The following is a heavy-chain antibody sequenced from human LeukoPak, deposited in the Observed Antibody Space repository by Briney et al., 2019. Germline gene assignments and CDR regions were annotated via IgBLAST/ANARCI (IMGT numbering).Heavy chain of an antibody. J-gene: IGHJ5*02. D-gene: IGHD1-20*01. CDR3: ARDTYSITGTPWFDP. V-gene: IGHV6-1*01. Sequence: IXXSPGXGLEWLXRTYYMAKGYNDYAVAVKRRITIKPNTAKNKFSLQLNSLTPEDTAVYYCARDTYSITGTPWFDPWGQGTLVTVSS. CDR2: TYYMAKGYN.